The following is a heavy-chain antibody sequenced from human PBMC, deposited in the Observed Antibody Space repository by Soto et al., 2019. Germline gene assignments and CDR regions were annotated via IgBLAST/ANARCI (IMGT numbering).Heavy chain of an antibody. CDR3: GRNGYYSLDV. CDR1: GDSIIGTGW. J-gene: IGHJ6*02. Sequence: QVQLQESGPGLVRPSGTLSLTCAVSGDSIIGTGWWSWVRQSPGKGLDWIGEVYHSGATNYNPCLKSRVAISVDTSRNQFSLNLGSVTAADTAVYYCGRNGYYSLDVWGQGTTVTVSS. D-gene: IGHD3-22*01. V-gene: IGHV4-4*02. CDR2: VYHSGAT.